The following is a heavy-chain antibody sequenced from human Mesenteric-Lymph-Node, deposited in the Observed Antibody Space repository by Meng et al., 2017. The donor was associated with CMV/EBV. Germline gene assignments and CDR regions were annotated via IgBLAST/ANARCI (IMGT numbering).Heavy chain of an antibody. CDR3: ARPTMVRGVTEYYFDY. Sequence: GSISCSSYYWGWIRQPPGKGLEWIGSIYYSGSTYYNPSLKSRVTISVDTSKNQFSLKLSSVTAADTAVYYCARPTMVRGVTEYYFDYWGQGTLVTVSS. V-gene: IGHV4-39*01. CDR1: GSISCSSYY. CDR2: IYYSGST. D-gene: IGHD3-10*01. J-gene: IGHJ4*02.